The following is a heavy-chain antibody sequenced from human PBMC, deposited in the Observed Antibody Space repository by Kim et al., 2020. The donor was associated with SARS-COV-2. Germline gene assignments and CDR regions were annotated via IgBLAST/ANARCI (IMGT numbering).Heavy chain of an antibody. J-gene: IGHJ1*01. CDR1: GFTFSSYA. CDR2: ISGSGGST. V-gene: IGHV3-23*01. CDR3: AKDPPRSYLTPAEYFQH. D-gene: IGHD3-16*02. Sequence: GGSLRLSCAASGFTFSSYAMSWVRQAPGKGLEWVSAISGSGGSTYYADSVKGRFTISRDNSKNTLYLQMNSLRAEDRAVYYCAKDPPRSYLTPAEYFQHWGQGTLVTVSS.